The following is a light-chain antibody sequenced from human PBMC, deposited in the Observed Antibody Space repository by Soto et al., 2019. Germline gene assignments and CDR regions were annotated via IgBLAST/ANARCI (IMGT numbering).Light chain of an antibody. CDR1: QSIGRW. Sequence: IQMTQSPSTLAAFVGDRVTITCRASQSIGRWLAWYQQKPGKAPKLLIYDAPSLESGVPSRFSGSGSGTEFTLTISSLQPDDFATSYCQQYNTYSQERTFGQGTEV. J-gene: IGKJ1*01. CDR2: DAP. V-gene: IGKV1-5*01. CDR3: QQYNTYSQERT.